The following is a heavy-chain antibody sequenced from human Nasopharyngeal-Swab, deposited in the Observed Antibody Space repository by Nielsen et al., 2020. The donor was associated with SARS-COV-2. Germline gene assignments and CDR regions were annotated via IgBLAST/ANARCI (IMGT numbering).Heavy chain of an antibody. CDR3: ARHSRVLDY. J-gene: IGHJ4*02. Sequence: ESLKISCTVSGGSISSSSYYWGWIRQPPGKGLEWIGSIYYSGSTYYNPSLKSRVTISVDTSKNQFSLKLSSVTAADTAVYYCARHSRVLDYWGQGTLVTVSS. CDR2: IYYSGST. D-gene: IGHD2-8*01. V-gene: IGHV4-39*01. CDR1: GGSISSSSYY.